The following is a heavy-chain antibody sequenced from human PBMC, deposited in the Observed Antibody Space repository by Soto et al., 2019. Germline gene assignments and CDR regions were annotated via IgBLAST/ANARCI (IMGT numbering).Heavy chain of an antibody. CDR1: GDSFSSNSAA. J-gene: IGHJ3*02. CDR2: TYYRSKWYN. Sequence: SQTLSLTCAISGDSFSSNSAAWNWIRQSPSRGLEWLGRTYYRSKWYNDYAVSVKSRITINPDTSKNQFYLQLNSVTPDDTAVYYCAREIKAQLITGDAFDIWGQGTMVTVSS. CDR3: AREIKAQLITGDAFDI. V-gene: IGHV6-1*01. D-gene: IGHD1-20*01.